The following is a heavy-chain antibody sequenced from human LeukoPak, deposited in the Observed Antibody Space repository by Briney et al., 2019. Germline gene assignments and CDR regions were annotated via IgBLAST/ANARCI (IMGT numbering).Heavy chain of an antibody. Sequence: ASVRVSCKASGYTFTTYYMHWVRQAPGQGLEWMGLINPNGGGTGYAQKFQGRVTMTRDTSTSTIYMELRSLKSEDTAVYYCARDMTGKRGYFDYWGQGTLVTVSS. CDR1: GYTFTTYY. J-gene: IGHJ4*02. D-gene: IGHD1-20*01. CDR2: INPNGGGT. V-gene: IGHV1-46*01. CDR3: ARDMTGKRGYFDY.